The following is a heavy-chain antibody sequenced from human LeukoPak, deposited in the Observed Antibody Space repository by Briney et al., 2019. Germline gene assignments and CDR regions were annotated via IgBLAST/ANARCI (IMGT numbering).Heavy chain of an antibody. CDR3: ARDSRQWLLRNYYGMDV. V-gene: IGHV3-30*03. Sequence: GGSLRLSCAASGFTFSSYGMHWVRQAPGKGLEWVAVISYDGSNKYYADSVKGRFTISRDNSKNTLYLQMNSLRAEDTAVYYCARDSRQWLLRNYYGMDVWGQGTTVTVSS. CDR2: ISYDGSNK. J-gene: IGHJ6*02. D-gene: IGHD6-19*01. CDR1: GFTFSSYG.